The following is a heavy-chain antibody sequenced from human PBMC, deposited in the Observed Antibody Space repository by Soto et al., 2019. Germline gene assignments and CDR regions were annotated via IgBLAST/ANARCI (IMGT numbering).Heavy chain of an antibody. CDR1: GDSISSYY. V-gene: IGHV4-4*09. Sequence: QVQLQESGPGLVKPSETLSLTCTVSGDSISSYYWNWIRQPPGKGLEWIGHIFNSGSTGYNPSLNSRVTISVDTSKNLFSLKLSSVTAADTAVYYCARRVWADEVVTANNWLDPWGQGTLVTVSS. CDR3: ARRVWADEVVTANNWLDP. D-gene: IGHD3-22*01. J-gene: IGHJ5*02. CDR2: IFNSGST.